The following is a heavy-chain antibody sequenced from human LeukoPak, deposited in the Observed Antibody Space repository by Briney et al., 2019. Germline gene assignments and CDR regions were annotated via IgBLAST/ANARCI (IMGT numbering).Heavy chain of an antibody. CDR1: GFSLSTSGVG. CDR2: IYWDDDK. Sequence: SGPTLVNPTQTLTLTCTFSGFSLSTSGVGVGWIRQPPGKALEWLALIYWDDDKRYSPSLKSRLTITKDTSKNQVVLTMTNMDPVDTATYYCAHRRGSITMVRGVKSYYYYGMDVWGQGTTVTVSS. D-gene: IGHD3-10*01. CDR3: AHRRGSITMVRGVKSYYYYGMDV. V-gene: IGHV2-5*02. J-gene: IGHJ6*02.